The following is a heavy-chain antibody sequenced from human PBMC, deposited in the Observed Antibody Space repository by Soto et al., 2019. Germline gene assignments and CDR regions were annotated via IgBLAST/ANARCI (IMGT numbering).Heavy chain of an antibody. D-gene: IGHD1-7*01. CDR2: IYYSGST. V-gene: IGHV4-39*01. CDR3: ARLYNWNYYFDY. CDR1: GGSISSSSYY. J-gene: IGHJ4*02. Sequence: SETLSLTCTVSGGSISSSSYYWGWIRQPSGKGLEWIGSIYYSGSTYYNPSLKSRVTISVDTSKNQFSLKLSSVTAADTAVYYCARLYNWNYYFDYWGQGTLVTVSS.